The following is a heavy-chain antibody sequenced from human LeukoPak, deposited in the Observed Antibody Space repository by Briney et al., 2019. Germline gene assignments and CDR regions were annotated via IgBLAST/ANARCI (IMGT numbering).Heavy chain of an antibody. CDR3: AREVEYSSSPYYFDY. Sequence: GGSLRLSCAASGFTFSSYSMNWVRQAPGKGLEWVSSISSSSSYIYYADSVKGRFTISRDNAKNSLYLQMNSLRAEDTAVYYCAREVEYSSSPYYFDYWGQGTLVTVSS. CDR1: GFTFSSYS. V-gene: IGHV3-21*01. D-gene: IGHD6-6*01. CDR2: ISSSSSYI. J-gene: IGHJ4*02.